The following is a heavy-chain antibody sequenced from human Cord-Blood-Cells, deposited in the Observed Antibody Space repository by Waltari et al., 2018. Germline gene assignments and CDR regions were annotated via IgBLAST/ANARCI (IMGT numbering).Heavy chain of an antibody. V-gene: IGHV4-39*01. Sequence: QLQLQESGPGLVKPSETLSLTCTVSGGSISSSSYYWGWIRQPPGKGLEWIGSIYYSGSTYYNPALKSRVTISVDTSKNQFSLKLSSVTAADTAVYYCARHVTDIVATIDYWGQGTLVTVSS. CDR3: ARHVTDIVATIDY. CDR2: IYYSGST. CDR1: GGSISSSSYY. J-gene: IGHJ4*02. D-gene: IGHD5-12*01.